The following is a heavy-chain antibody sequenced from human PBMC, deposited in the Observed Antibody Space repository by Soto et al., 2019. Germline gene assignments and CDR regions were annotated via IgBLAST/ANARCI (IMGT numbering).Heavy chain of an antibody. CDR2: IYSGGST. V-gene: IGHV3-66*04. CDR3: ARRLTYTWNRVDAFDI. CDR1: GFTVSSNY. D-gene: IGHD1-20*01. J-gene: IGHJ3*02. Sequence: EVHLVESGGGLVQPGGSLRLSCAASGFTVSSNYMSWVRQAPGKGLEWVSVIYSGGSTYYADSVKSRFTISRDNSKNTLYLQMNSLRAEDTAVYYCARRLTYTWNRVDAFDIWGQGTMVTVSS.